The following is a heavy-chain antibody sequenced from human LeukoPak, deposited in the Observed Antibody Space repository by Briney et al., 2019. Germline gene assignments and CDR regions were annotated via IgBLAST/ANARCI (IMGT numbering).Heavy chain of an antibody. D-gene: IGHD1-26*01. CDR3: ARHSGSFYFYYYMDV. CDR2: IYYSGTT. V-gene: IGHV4-34*01. J-gene: IGHJ6*03. Sequence: SETLSLTCAVDGGSFSGYYWSWIRQPPGKGLEWIGSIYYSGTTYYNPSLKSRVTISIDTSKNQFSLKLSSVTAADTAVYYCARHSGSFYFYYYMDVWGKGTTVTVSS. CDR1: GGSFSGYY.